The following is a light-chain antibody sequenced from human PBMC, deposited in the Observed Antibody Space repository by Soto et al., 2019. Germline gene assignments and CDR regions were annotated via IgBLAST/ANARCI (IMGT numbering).Light chain of an antibody. Sequence: TQMTHSPSSLSASVGDRVAITCRASQDIDIYLSWYQQKPGKVPKLLIYDESTLQSGVPSRFSGSGSGKDLTLTITNLQPEDFATYYCPQSSRTPDTFAQGPKVDIX. CDR1: QDIDIY. V-gene: IGKV1-39*01. CDR2: DES. CDR3: PQSSRTPDT. J-gene: IGKJ2*01.